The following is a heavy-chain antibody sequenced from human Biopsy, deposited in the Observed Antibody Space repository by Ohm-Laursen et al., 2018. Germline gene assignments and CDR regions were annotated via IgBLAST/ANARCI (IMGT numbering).Heavy chain of an antibody. CDR3: ARGMRSSGWPYFDS. CDR1: GDSISRYY. CDR2: VYYTGST. J-gene: IGHJ4*02. D-gene: IGHD6-19*01. Sequence: TLSLTCTVSGDSISRYYWSWIRQPPGKGLQWIGYVYYTGSTDYNPSLESRVTMSVDMPKNQFSLKLSSVTAADTAIYYCARGMRSSGWPYFDSWGQGTLVAVSS. V-gene: IGHV4-59*01.